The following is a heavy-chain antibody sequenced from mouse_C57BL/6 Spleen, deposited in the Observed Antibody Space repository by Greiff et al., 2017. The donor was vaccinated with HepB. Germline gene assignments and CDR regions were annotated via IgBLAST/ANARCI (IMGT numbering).Heavy chain of an antibody. J-gene: IGHJ2*01. D-gene: IGHD2-10*01. CDR1: GYTFTSYW. V-gene: IGHV1-55*01. CDR2: IYPGSGST. CDR3: ARSSLLGYYFDY. Sequence: QVHVKQPGAELVKPGASVKMSCKASGYTFTSYWITWVKQRPGQGLEWIGDIYPGSGSTNYNEKFKSKATLTVDTSSSTAYMQLSSLTSEDSAVYYCARSSLLGYYFDYWGQGTTLTVSS.